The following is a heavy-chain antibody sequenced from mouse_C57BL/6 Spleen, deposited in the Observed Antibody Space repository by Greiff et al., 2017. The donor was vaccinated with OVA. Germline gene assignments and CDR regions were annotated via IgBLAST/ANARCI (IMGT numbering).Heavy chain of an antibody. Sequence: EVQLQQSGPELVKPGASVKISCKASGYTFTDYYMNWVKQSHGKSLEWIGDINPNNGGTSYNQKFKGKATLTVDKSSSTAYMELRSLTSEDSAVYYCASLDSSGYAMDYWGQGTSVTVSS. CDR3: ASLDSSGYAMDY. V-gene: IGHV1-26*01. CDR1: GYTFTDYY. D-gene: IGHD3-2*02. J-gene: IGHJ4*01. CDR2: INPNNGGT.